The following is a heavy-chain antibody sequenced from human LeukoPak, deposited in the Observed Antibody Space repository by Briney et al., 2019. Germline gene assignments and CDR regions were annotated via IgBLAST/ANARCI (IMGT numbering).Heavy chain of an antibody. V-gene: IGHV1-2*02. CDR3: ARVAYCTKGVCINFDL. D-gene: IGHD2-8*01. Sequence: ASVKVSCKASGYTFTGSYIHWMRQAPGQGLEWMGWINPNSGGTKYAQKFQGRVTVTRDTSTSTAYMELSGLRADDTAVNYCARVAYCTKGVCINFDLWGQGTLVTVPS. J-gene: IGHJ4*02. CDR1: GYTFTGSY. CDR2: INPNSGGT.